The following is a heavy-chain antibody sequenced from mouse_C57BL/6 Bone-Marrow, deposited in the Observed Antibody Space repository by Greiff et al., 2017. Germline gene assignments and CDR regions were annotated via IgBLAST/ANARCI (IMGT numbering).Heavy chain of an antibody. J-gene: IGHJ2*01. CDR1: GYTFTDYY. Sequence: QVQLKESGPELVKPGASVKISCKASGYTFTDYYINWVKQRPGQGLEWIGWIFPGSGSTYYNEKFKGKATLTVDKSSNTAYMLLSSLTSDYSAVYICARYPLRYPPFDYWGQGTTLTVSS. CDR3: ARYPLRYPPFDY. D-gene: IGHD1-1*01. CDR2: IFPGSGST. V-gene: IGHV1-75*01.